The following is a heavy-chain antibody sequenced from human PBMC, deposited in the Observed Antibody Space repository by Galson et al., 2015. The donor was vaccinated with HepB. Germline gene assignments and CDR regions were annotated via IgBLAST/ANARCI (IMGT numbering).Heavy chain of an antibody. V-gene: IGHV3-7*04. CDR2: ITHDGTQK. CDR1: GFTFSTSW. Sequence: SLRLSCAASGFTFSTSWMSWVRQAPGKGLGWVATITHDGTQKYYIDSVKDRFTISRDNARISLYLQMNSMRVEDRGVYYCVRGGGNCTSGGQGTLVTVSS. D-gene: IGHD2/OR15-2a*01. J-gene: IGHJ1*01. CDR3: VRGGGNCTS.